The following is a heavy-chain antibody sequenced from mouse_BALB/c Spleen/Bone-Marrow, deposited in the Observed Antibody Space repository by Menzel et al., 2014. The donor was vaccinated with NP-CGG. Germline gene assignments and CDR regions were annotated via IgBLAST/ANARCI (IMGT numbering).Heavy chain of an antibody. CDR1: GFNIKDYY. J-gene: IGHJ1*01. V-gene: IGHV14-1*02. D-gene: IGHD1-1*01. CDR2: IDPENGNT. Sequence: EVQLQESGAELVRPGASVKLSCRASGFNIKDYYMHWVKQRPEQGLEWIGWIDPENGNTIYDPKFQGKASITADTSSNTAYLQLSSLTSEDTAVYYCASGYYGSSPYWYFDVWGAGTTVTVSS. CDR3: ASGYYGSSPYWYFDV.